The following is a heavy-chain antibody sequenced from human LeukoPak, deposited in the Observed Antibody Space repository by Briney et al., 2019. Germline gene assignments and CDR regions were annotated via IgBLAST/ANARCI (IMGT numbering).Heavy chain of an antibody. J-gene: IGHJ4*02. CDR1: GFTFSSYS. V-gene: IGHV3-21*06. Sequence: GGSLRLSCAASGFTFSSYSMNWVRQAPGKGLEWVSSISSSYSYIYYADSVKGRFTISRDNAKNSLYLQMNSLRAEDTAVYYCARGLRGVYDYWGQGTLVTVSS. D-gene: IGHD3-10*01. CDR2: ISSSYSYI. CDR3: ARGLRGVYDY.